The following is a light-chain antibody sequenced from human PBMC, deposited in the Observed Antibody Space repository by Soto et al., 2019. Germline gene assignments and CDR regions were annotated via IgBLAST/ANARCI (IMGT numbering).Light chain of an antibody. CDR1: SSNIGINT. Sequence: QSVLTQPPSASVTPGQTVTISCSGSSSNIGINTVSWYQQLPGTAPKLLIYTNNQRPSGVPDRFSGSKSDSSASLAISGLQSADEADYYCAAWDDSLTAYVFGTGTKLTVL. CDR2: TNN. J-gene: IGLJ1*01. V-gene: IGLV1-44*01. CDR3: AAWDDSLTAYV.